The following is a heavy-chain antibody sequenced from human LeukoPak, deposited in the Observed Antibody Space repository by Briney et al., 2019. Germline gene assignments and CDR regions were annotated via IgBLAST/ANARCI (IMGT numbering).Heavy chain of an antibody. CDR3: ARHLTNYYDSSGLTYYFDY. V-gene: IGHV4-30-4*08. CDR1: GGSISSGDYY. J-gene: IGHJ4*02. D-gene: IGHD3-22*01. CDR2: IYYSGST. Sequence: PSQTLSLTCTVSGGSISSGDYYWSWIRQPPGKGLEWIGYIYYSGSTYYNPSLKSRVTISVDTSKNQFSLKLSSVTAADTAVYYCARHLTNYYDSSGLTYYFDYWGQGTLVTVAS.